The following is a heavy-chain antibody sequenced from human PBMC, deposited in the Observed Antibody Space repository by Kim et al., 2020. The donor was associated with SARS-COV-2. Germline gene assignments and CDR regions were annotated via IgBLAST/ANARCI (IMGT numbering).Heavy chain of an antibody. V-gene: IGHV4-38-2*02. J-gene: IGHJ4*02. Sequence: SETLSLTCTVSGYSISSGYYWGGIRQPPGKGLEWIGSIYHSGSTYYNPSLKSRVTISVDTSKNQFSLKLSSVTAADTAVYYCARVATMGYFDYWGQGTRV. CDR3: ARVATMGYFDY. CDR1: GYSISSGYY. D-gene: IGHD5-12*01. CDR2: IYHSGST.